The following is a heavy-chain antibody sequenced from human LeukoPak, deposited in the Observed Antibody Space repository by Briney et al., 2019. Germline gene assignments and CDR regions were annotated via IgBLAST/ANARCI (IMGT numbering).Heavy chain of an antibody. CDR2: MNPNSGNT. J-gene: IGHJ4*02. CDR3: ARSSLAAWADY. CDR1: GYTFTSYD. Sequence: ASVKVSCKASGYTFTSYDINWVRQATGQGLEWMGWMNPNSGNTGYAQKFQGRVTITRNTSISTAYMELSSLRSEDTAVYYCARSSLAAWADYWGQGTLVNVSS. V-gene: IGHV1-8*03. D-gene: IGHD6-13*01.